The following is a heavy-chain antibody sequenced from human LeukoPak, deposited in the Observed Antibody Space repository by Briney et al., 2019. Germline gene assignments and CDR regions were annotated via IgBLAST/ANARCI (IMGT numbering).Heavy chain of an antibody. CDR2: IYHSGST. CDR3: ATSLRGPDAFDI. CDR1: GGSISSSNW. V-gene: IGHV4-4*02. J-gene: IGHJ3*02. D-gene: IGHD3-10*01. Sequence: SETLSFTCAVSGGSISSSNWWSWVRQPPGKGLEWIGEIYHSGSTNYNPSLKSRVTISVDKSKNQFSLKLSSVTAADTAVYYCATSLRGPDAFDIWGQGTMVTVSS.